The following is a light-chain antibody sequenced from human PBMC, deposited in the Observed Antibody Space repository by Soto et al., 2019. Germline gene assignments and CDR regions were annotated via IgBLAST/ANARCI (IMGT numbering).Light chain of an antibody. CDR2: GAS. CDR3: HQYGSSPRS. V-gene: IGKV3-20*01. CDR1: QSVSSNS. J-gene: IGKJ1*01. Sequence: ETVLTQSPGTLSLSPGERATLSCRASQSVSSNSLAWYQHKPGQTPRLLIYGASSRATGIPDRFSGSGSGADFTLTISRLEPEDFAVYYCHQYGSSPRSFGRGTKVEIK.